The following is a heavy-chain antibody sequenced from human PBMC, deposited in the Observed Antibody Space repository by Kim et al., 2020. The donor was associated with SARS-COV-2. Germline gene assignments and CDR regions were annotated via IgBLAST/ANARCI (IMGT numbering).Heavy chain of an antibody. CDR3: ARGANTLSAFDL. CDR2: T. J-gene: IGHJ3*01. Sequence: TKYAGRFPGRVTMTRDTSISTVYMELSRLKSDDTAVYYCARGANTLSAFDLWGQGTMVTVSS. V-gene: IGHV1-2*02.